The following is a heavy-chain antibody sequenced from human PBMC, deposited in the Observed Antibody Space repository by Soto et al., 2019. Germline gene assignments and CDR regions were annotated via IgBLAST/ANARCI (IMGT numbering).Heavy chain of an antibody. D-gene: IGHD5-12*01. V-gene: IGHV4-31*03. CDR2: IYYSGNT. CDR3: ARTWIGSPFDF. CDR1: GASVGRDDYY. J-gene: IGHJ4*02. Sequence: SETLSLPCPVSGASVGRDDYYWSWIRQQPGKGLEWIGYIYYSGNTNYNPSLKSRLTISVDTSKNQFSLQLRSVTAADTAVYYCARTWIGSPFDFWGQGSLVTVSS.